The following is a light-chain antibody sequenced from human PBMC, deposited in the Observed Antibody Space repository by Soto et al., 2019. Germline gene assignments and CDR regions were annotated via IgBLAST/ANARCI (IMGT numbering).Light chain of an antibody. CDR3: QTWGTDTHVV. J-gene: IGLJ2*01. V-gene: IGLV4-69*02. CDR2: VDSDGSH. CDR1: SGHSSYA. Sequence: QPVLTQSPSASASLGASVKLTCTLSSGHSSYAIAWHQQQPEKGPRYLMKVDSDGSHSKGDGIPDRFSGSSSGAERYLTISSLQSEDEADYYCQTWGTDTHVVFGGGTKLTVL.